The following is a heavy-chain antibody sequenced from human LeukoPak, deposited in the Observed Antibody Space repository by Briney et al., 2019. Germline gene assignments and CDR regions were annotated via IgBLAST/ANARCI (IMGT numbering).Heavy chain of an antibody. CDR1: GDSVSSNSAA. V-gene: IGHV6-1*01. CDR2: TYYRSKWYN. D-gene: IGHD3-16*02. CDR3: AVSYDSVWGSYRPGHFDY. Sequence: SQTLSLTCAISGDSVSSNSAAWNWIRQSPSRGLEWLGRTYYRSKWYNDYAVSVKSRITINPDTSKNQFSLQLNSVTPEDTAVYYCAVSYDSVWGSYRPGHFDYWGQGTLVTVCS. J-gene: IGHJ4*02.